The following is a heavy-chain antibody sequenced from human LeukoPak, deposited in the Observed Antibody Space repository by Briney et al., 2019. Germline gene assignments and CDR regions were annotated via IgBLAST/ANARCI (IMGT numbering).Heavy chain of an antibody. D-gene: IGHD3-16*01. CDR1: GYTFTGHY. Sequence: ASVRVSCKASGYTFTGHYMHWVRQAPGEGLEWMGWISGYNGDTNYAQKLQGRVTMTTDTSTSTAYMELRSLRFADTAVYYCARALADPLRPYGMNVWGQGTTVTVSS. CDR2: ISGYNGDT. V-gene: IGHV1-18*04. CDR3: ARALADPLRPYGMNV. J-gene: IGHJ6*02.